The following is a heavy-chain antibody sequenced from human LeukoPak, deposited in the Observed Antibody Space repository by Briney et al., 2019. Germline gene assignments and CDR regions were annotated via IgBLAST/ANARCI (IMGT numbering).Heavy chain of an antibody. J-gene: IGHJ4*02. D-gene: IGHD3-16*01. CDR1: GYSFTSYW. CDR3: ARQVWEAVSILGGEYFDY. Sequence: GESLKISCKGSGYSFTSYWVSWVRQMPGKGLEWMGRIDPSDSYTNYSPSFQGHVTISADKSISTAYLQWSSLKASDTAMYYCARQVWEAVSILGGEYFDYWGQGTLVTVSS. CDR2: IDPSDSYT. V-gene: IGHV5-10-1*01.